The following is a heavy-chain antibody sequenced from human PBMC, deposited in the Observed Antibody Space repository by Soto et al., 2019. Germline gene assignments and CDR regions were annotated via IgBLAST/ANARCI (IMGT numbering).Heavy chain of an antibody. Sequence: WGPLRLWWRASGGKCGGFTMNWVRQAPGKGLEWVSTISSNSAYIYYTDALRGRFTISRDNAKNSLHLQMNSLRAEDTAVYYCTRDASRDSSARGWFDPWGPGTLVTVSS. CDR1: GGKCGGFT. V-gene: IGHV3-21*01. J-gene: IGHJ5*02. CDR3: TRDASRDSSARGWFDP. CDR2: ISSNSAYI. D-gene: IGHD6-13*01.